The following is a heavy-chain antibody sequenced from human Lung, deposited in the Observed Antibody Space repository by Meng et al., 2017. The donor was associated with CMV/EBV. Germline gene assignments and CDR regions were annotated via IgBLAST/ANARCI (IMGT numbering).Heavy chain of an antibody. CDR3: ARADKVRFDY. CDR2: IYHSGNT. Sequence: GQRQESGLVLWKPSGILSLTWAVSGGTMSSTNGWSWVRQPPGKGLEWIGEIYHSGNTNYNPSLKSRVSISVDKSKNQFSLKLSSVTAADTAVYYCARADKVRFDYWGQGTLVTVSS. V-gene: IGHV4-4*02. CDR1: GGTMSSTNG. J-gene: IGHJ4*02.